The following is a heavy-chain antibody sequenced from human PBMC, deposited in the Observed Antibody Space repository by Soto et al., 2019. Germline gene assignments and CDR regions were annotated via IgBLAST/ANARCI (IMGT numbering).Heavy chain of an antibody. CDR1: GYTFTSYY. J-gene: IGHJ4*02. CDR2: MNLSSDYT. D-gene: IGHD3-22*01. Sequence: ASVKVSCKASGYTFTSYYIHCVGQALGRGFEWMGIMNLSSDYTKYEQRFQGRVTMTRDTSTSTVYMELSSLRSEDTGVYYCARAYTSGYQSHFYFWAQGTLVTVSA. V-gene: IGHV1-46*01. CDR3: ARAYTSGYQSHFYF.